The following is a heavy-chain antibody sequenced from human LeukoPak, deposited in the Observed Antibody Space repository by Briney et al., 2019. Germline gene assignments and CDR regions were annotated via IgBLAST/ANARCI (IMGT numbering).Heavy chain of an antibody. Sequence: SETLSLSRTVSGGSISSSSYYWGWIRQPPGKGLEWIGSIYYSGSTYYNPSLKSRVTISVDTSKNEFSLKLSSVTAADTAVYYCARGLTSGYYGHYYMDVWGKGTTVTVSS. V-gene: IGHV4-39*07. CDR1: GGSISSSSYY. CDR3: ARGLTSGYYGHYYMDV. J-gene: IGHJ6*03. CDR2: IYYSGST. D-gene: IGHD3-22*01.